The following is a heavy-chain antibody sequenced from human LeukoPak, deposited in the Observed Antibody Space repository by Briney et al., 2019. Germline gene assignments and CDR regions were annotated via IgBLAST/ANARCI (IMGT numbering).Heavy chain of an antibody. V-gene: IGHV1-18*01. CDR3: ARDYGGSNTYYDFWSGYYTGYFDY. CDR2: ISAYNGNT. Sequence: ASVKVSCKASGYTFTSYGISWVRQAPEQGLEWMGWISAYNGNTNYAQKLQGRVTMTTDTSTSTAYMELRSLRSDDTAVYYCARDYGGSNTYYDFWSGYYTGYFDYWGQGTLVTVSS. J-gene: IGHJ4*02. CDR1: GYTFTSYG. D-gene: IGHD3-3*01.